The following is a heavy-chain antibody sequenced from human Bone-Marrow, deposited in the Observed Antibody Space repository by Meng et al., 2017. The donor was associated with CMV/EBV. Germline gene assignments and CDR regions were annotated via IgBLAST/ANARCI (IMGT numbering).Heavy chain of an antibody. Sequence: SETLSLTCAVRGGSFTGYYWSWIRQPPGKGLEWIGDISYSGSVHYNPSLRSRLTISLVTSRIHFSLKLNSVTAADTAVYYCAWYDRRRGYWGQGTLVTVSS. V-gene: IGHV4-34*01. D-gene: IGHD3-22*01. CDR2: ISYSGSV. J-gene: IGHJ4*02. CDR1: GGSFTGYY. CDR3: AWYDRRRGY.